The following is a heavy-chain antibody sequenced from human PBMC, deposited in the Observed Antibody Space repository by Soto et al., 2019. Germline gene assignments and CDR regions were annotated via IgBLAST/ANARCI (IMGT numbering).Heavy chain of an antibody. CDR3: ARSTVIDYYYYMDV. Sequence: QVQLQESGPGLVKPSQTLSLTCTVSGGSISSGGYYWSWIRQHPGKGLEWIGYIYYSGSTYYNPSLKSRVTISVDTSKNQFSLKLSSVTAADTAVYYCARSTVIDYYYYMDVWGKGTTVTVSS. J-gene: IGHJ6*03. CDR2: IYYSGST. V-gene: IGHV4-31*03. D-gene: IGHD4-17*01. CDR1: GGSISSGGYY.